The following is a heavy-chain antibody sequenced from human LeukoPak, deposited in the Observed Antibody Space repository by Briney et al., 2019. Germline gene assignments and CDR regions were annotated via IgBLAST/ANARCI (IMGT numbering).Heavy chain of an antibody. J-gene: IGHJ6*03. V-gene: IGHV3-48*01. CDR2: ISSDSSTI. CDR3: ARGDSNPSYYYYYMDV. CDR1: GFTFSSYS. Sequence: GGSLRLSCAASGFTFSSYSMCWVRQAPGKGLEWVSYISSDSSTIDYADSVKGRFTISRDNAKNSMYLQVNSLRAEDTAVFYCARGDSNPSYYYYYMDVWGKGTTVTVSS. D-gene: IGHD4-11*01.